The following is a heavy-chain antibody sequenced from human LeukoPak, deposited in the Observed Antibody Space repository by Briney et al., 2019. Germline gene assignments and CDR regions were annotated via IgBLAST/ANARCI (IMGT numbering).Heavy chain of an antibody. CDR2: IRSKANSYAT. J-gene: IGHJ5*02. D-gene: IGHD4-17*01. CDR3: TRPTAGGWFDP. Sequence: GGSLRLSCAASGFTFSDSAMHWVRQASGKGLEWVARIRSKANSYATAYAASMKGRFTISRDDSKNTAYLQMDSLKTEDTAMYYCTRPTAGGWFDPWGQGTLVIVSS. V-gene: IGHV3-73*01. CDR1: GFTFSDSA.